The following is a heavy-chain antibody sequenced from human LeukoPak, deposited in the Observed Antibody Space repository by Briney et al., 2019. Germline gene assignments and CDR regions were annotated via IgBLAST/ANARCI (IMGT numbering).Heavy chain of an antibody. Sequence: PGGPLRLSCAASGFTFDDYGMSWVRQAPGKGLEWVSGINWNGGSTGYADSVKGRFTISRDNVKNSLYLQMNSLRAEDTALYYCARARTRDSSWYYPNSMDVWGQGTTVTVSS. V-gene: IGHV3-20*04. D-gene: IGHD6-13*01. J-gene: IGHJ6*02. CDR2: INWNGGST. CDR1: GFTFDDYG. CDR3: ARARTRDSSWYYPNSMDV.